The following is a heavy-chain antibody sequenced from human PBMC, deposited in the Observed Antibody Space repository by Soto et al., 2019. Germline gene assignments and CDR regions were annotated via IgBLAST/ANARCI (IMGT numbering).Heavy chain of an antibody. CDR1: GYTFTSYA. V-gene: IGHV1-3*01. CDR2: INAGNGNT. D-gene: IGHD3-3*01. Sequence: ASVKVSCKASGYTFTSYAMHWVRQAPGQRLEWMGWINAGNGNTKYSQKFQGRVTITRDTSASTAYMELSSLRSEDTAVYYCARDKVDFWSGYSPQDYYGMDVRGQVTTFTVS. CDR3: ARDKVDFWSGYSPQDYYGMDV. J-gene: IGHJ6*01.